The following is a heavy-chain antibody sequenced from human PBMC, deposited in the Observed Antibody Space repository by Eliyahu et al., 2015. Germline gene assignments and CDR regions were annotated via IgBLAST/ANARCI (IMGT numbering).Heavy chain of an antibody. CDR3: ARLDGHPYCSGGSCYSIDFDY. CDR1: GYTFTSYC. J-gene: IGHJ4*02. D-gene: IGHD2-15*01. CDR2: INPSGGST. Sequence: QVQLVQSGAEVKKPGASVKVSCKASGYTFTSYCMHWXRQAPGQGLEWMGIINPSGGSTSYAQKFQGRVTMTRDTSTSTVYMELSSLRSEDTAVYYCARLDGHPYCSGGSCYSIDFDYWGQGTLVTVSS. V-gene: IGHV1-46*01.